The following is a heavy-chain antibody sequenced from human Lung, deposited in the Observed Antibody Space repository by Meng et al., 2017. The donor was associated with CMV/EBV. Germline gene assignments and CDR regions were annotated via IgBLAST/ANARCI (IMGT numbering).Heavy chain of an antibody. D-gene: IGHD4-11*01. Sequence: GGSXRLXCAASGFTFSSYWMHWVRQAPGKGLVWVSRINSDGSSTSYADSVKGRFTISRDNAKNTLYLQVNSLRAEDTAVYYCARPAHDYSTSFDYLGQGTLVTVSS. CDR2: INSDGSST. CDR3: ARPAHDYSTSFDY. CDR1: GFTFSSYW. V-gene: IGHV3-74*01. J-gene: IGHJ4*02.